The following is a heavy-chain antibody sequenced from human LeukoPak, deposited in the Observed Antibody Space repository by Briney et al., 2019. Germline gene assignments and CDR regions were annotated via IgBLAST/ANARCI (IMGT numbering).Heavy chain of an antibody. Sequence: GGSLRLSCAASGFTVSSNYMSWVRQAPGKGLERVSVIYRDGDTDYADSVKGRFTISRDNSKNTLYLQMNSLRAEDTAVYYCARGRPGYGDYDYWGQGTLVTVSS. CDR1: GFTVSSNY. J-gene: IGHJ4*02. V-gene: IGHV3-53*01. D-gene: IGHD4-17*01. CDR2: IYRDGDT. CDR3: ARGRPGYGDYDY.